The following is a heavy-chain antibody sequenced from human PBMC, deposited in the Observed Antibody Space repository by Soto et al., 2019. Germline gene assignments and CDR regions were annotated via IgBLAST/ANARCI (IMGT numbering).Heavy chain of an antibody. CDR2: ISWNSGSI. V-gene: IGHV3-9*01. Sequence: GGSLRLSCAASGFTFDDYAMHWVRQAPGKGLEWVSGISWNSGSIGYADSVKGRFTISRDNAKNSLYLQMNSLRAEDTALYYCAKDNPRRASYYYYMDVWGKGTTVTVSS. CDR3: AKDNPRRASYYYYMDV. CDR1: GFTFDDYA. J-gene: IGHJ6*03.